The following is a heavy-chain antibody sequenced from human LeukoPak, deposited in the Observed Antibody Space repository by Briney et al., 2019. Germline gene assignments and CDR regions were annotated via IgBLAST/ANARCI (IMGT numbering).Heavy chain of an antibody. CDR3: ASLGLSTVTPSRDDY. D-gene: IGHD4-11*01. Sequence: ASVKVSCKASGYTFTGYYMHWVRQAPGQGLEWMGWTNPNSGGTNYAQKFQGRVTMTRDTSISTAYMELSRLRSDDTAVYYCASLGLSTVTPSRDDYWGQGTLVTVSS. CDR2: TNPNSGGT. J-gene: IGHJ4*02. CDR1: GYTFTGYY. V-gene: IGHV1-2*02.